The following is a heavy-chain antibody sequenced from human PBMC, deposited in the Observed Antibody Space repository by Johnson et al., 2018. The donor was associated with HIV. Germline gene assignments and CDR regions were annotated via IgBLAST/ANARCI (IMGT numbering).Heavy chain of an antibody. CDR1: GFTFDDYA. CDR2: LSWNSGSI. V-gene: IGHV3-9*01. J-gene: IGHJ3*02. D-gene: IGHD3-9*01. Sequence: VQLVESGGALVQPGRSLRLSCTASGFTFDDYAMHWVRQAPGKGLEWVSGLSWNSGSIGYADSVKGRFTISRDNAKSSLYLQMNSLRAEDTAFYYCAKHRGFDWFFDAFDIWGQGTMVTVSS. CDR3: AKHRGFDWFFDAFDI.